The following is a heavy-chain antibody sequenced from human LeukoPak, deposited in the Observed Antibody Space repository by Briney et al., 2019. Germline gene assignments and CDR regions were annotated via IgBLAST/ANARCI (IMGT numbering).Heavy chain of an antibody. J-gene: IGHJ4*02. CDR3: TTSGRVLWFGESFDY. Sequence: GGSLRLSRAASGFTFSNAWMSWVRQAPGKGREWGGRIKSKTEGGTTDYAARVKGRFNISRDDSKHTLYLQMNSLKTEDTAVYYCTTSGRVLWFGESFDYWGQGTLVTVSS. CDR2: IKSKTEGGTT. V-gene: IGHV3-15*01. CDR1: GFTFSNAW. D-gene: IGHD3-10*01.